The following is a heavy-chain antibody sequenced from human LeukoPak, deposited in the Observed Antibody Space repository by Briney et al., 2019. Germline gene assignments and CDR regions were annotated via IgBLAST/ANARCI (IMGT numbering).Heavy chain of an antibody. J-gene: IGHJ4*02. V-gene: IGHV1-2*06. D-gene: IGHD3-10*01. CDR2: INPNSGGT. CDR1: GYTFTCYY. CDR3: ARDLLLWFGETHSSVDY. Sequence: ASVKVSCKASGYTFTCYYMHWVRQAPGQGLEWMGRINPNSGGTNYAQKFQGRVTMTRDTSISTAYMELSRLRSDDTAVYYCARDLLLWFGETHSSVDYWGQRTLVTVSS.